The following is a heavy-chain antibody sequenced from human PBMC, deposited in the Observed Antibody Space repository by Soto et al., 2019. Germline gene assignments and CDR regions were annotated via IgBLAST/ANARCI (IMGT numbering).Heavy chain of an antibody. CDR1: GFTFSSYW. J-gene: IGHJ4*02. D-gene: IGHD4-17*01. Sequence: EVQVVEAGGDLVQPGGSLRLSCAASGFTFSSYWMHWVRQAPGKGLVWVSRIIPAGTSTYYADSVKGRFTISRDNAKNTVYLQMNGLTAEDTAVYYCARGLDGGHYGFAIWGQGTLVTVSS. V-gene: IGHV3-74*01. CDR3: ARGLDGGHYGFAI. CDR2: IIPAGTST.